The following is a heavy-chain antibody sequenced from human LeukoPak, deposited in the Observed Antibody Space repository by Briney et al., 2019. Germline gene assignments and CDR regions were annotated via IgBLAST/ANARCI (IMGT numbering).Heavy chain of an antibody. D-gene: IGHD6-6*01. CDR2: MNPNSGNT. J-gene: IGHJ6*03. Sequence: ASVKVSCKASGYTFTSYDINWVRQATGQGLEWMGWMNPNSGNTGYAQKFQGRVTMTRYTSISTAYMELSSLRSEDTAVYYCARGWKIGSHIAAHGKAYYMDVWGKGTTVTVSS. CDR3: ARGWKIGSHIAAHGKAYYMDV. V-gene: IGHV1-8*01. CDR1: GYTFTSYD.